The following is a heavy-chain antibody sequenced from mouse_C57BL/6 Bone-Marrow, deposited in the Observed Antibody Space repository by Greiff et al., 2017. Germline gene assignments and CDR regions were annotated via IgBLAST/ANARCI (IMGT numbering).Heavy chain of an antibody. CDR3: ARSSDYGSSWYYAMDY. CDR1: GYTFTSYW. D-gene: IGHD1-1*01. Sequence: VQLQQPGAELVMPGASVKLSCKASGYTFTSYWMHWVKQRPGQGLEWIGEIDPYDSYTNYNQKFKGKSTLTVDKSSSTAYMQLSSLTSEDSAVYYCARSSDYGSSWYYAMDYWGQGTSVTVSS. V-gene: IGHV1-69*01. J-gene: IGHJ4*01. CDR2: IDPYDSYT.